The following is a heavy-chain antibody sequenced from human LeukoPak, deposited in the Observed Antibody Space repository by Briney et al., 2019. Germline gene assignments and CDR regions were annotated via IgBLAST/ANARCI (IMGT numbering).Heavy chain of an antibody. Sequence: ASVKVSCKASGYTFTDYYIHWVRQAPGQGLEWLGWINPTSGGTKYAQKFRGRVTMTRDTSISTAYLQWSSLKASDTAMYFCARLEYDGSGYYPSDYWGQGTLVTVAS. V-gene: IGHV1-2*02. D-gene: IGHD3-22*01. CDR2: INPTSGGT. CDR3: ARLEYDGSGYYPSDY. J-gene: IGHJ4*02. CDR1: GYTFTDYY.